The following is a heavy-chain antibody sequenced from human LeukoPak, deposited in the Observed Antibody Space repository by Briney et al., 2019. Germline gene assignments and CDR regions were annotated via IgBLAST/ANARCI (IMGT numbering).Heavy chain of an antibody. CDR2: IYYSGST. CDR3: ARAYDSSGYNDY. Sequence: SETLSLTCTVSGGSISSYYWSWIRQPPAKGLEWIGYIYYSGSTNYNPSLKSRVTISVDTYKNQFSLNLSYLTGADTAMYYCARAYDSSGYNDYWGQASLVTVSS. V-gene: IGHV4-59*01. D-gene: IGHD3-22*01. CDR1: GGSISSYY. J-gene: IGHJ4*02.